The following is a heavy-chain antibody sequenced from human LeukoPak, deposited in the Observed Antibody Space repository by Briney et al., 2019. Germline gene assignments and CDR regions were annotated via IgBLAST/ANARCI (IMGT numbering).Heavy chain of an antibody. V-gene: IGHV3-23*01. CDR2: FSRNGHDT. CDR3: AKWSLGSWYFFDS. D-gene: IGHD6-13*01. Sequence: GGSLRLSCAASGFTFGSSPMSWVRQAPGKGPEWVTTFSRNGHDTYYADSVKGRFTIFRDNSKSTLYLQMNSLRAEDTAVYYCAKWSLGSWYFFDSWGQGTLVTVSS. CDR1: GFTFGSSP. J-gene: IGHJ4*02.